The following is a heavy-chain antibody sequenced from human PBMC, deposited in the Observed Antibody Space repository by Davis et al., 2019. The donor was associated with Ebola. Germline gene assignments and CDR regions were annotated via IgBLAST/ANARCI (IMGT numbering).Heavy chain of an antibody. V-gene: IGHV3-48*01. CDR1: GFTFSSYS. CDR2: ISSSSSTI. Sequence: PGGSLRLSCAASGFTFSSYSMNWVRQAPGKGLEWVSYISSSSSTIYYADYVKGRFTISRDNAKNSLYLQMNSLRAEDTAVYSCVKDHYYDSSGHYPPFGYYYGMDVWGQGTTVTVSS. D-gene: IGHD3-22*01. J-gene: IGHJ6*02. CDR3: VKDHYYDSSGHYPPFGYYYGMDV.